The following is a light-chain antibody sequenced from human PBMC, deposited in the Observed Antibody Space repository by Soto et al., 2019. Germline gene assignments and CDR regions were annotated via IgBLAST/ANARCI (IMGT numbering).Light chain of an antibody. CDR2: GAS. J-gene: IGKJ1*01. V-gene: IGKV1-39*01. Sequence: DIQMTQSPSSVSASVRDRVTITCRASQFISSHLNWYQHKPGKAPKVLIYGASNLQSGVPSRFSGIGVGTFFTLTISSLQSEDFATYYCQQSDRTPCTFGHVTKVESK. CDR3: QQSDRTPCT. CDR1: QFISSH.